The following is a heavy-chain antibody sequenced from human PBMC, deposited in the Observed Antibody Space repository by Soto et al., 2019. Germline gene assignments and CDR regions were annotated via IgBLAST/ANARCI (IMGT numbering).Heavy chain of an antibody. CDR3: AREIMPLTNDWYFDL. CDR2: IFDSGST. CDR1: GGSISGGVHS. V-gene: IGHV4-30-4*01. D-gene: IGHD2-8*01. Sequence: QVQLQESGPGLVKPSETLSLTCTVSGGSISGGVHSWSWIRQPPGKGLEWIGHIFDSGSTYYNPSLTSRLTISVDTSKNQFSLRLSSVTAADTAVYYCAREIMPLTNDWYFDLWARGTLVTVSS. J-gene: IGHJ2*01.